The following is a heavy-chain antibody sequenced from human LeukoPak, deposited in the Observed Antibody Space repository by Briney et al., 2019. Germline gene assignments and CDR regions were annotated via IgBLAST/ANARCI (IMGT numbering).Heavy chain of an antibody. CDR3: ARLVGTTLFFDY. CDR1: GYSFTGYW. V-gene: IGHV5-51*01. J-gene: IGHJ4*02. Sequence: GESLNISCKGSGYSFTGYWIGWVRQLPGKGLEWMGIIYPGDSDTRYSPSFQGQVTISAHKSISTAYLQWSSLKASDTAMYYCARLVGTTLFFDYWGQGTLVTVSS. CDR2: IYPGDSDT. D-gene: IGHD1-26*01.